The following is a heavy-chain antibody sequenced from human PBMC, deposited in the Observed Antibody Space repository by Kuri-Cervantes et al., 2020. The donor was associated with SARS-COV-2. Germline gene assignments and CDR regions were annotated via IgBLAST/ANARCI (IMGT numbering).Heavy chain of an antibody. J-gene: IGHJ6*02. Sequence: GESLKISCAASGFTFSSYAMSWVRQAPGKGLEWVAASSGSGGSTYYADSVKGRFTISRDNSKNTLYLQMNSLRAEDTAVYYCAKTGRYYGMDVWGQGTTVTVSS. CDR1: GFTFSSYA. V-gene: IGHV3-23*01. CDR2: SSGSGGST. CDR3: AKTGRYYGMDV. D-gene: IGHD3-10*01.